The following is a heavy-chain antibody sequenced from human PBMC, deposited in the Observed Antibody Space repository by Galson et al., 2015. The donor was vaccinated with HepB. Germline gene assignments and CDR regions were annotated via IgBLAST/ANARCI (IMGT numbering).Heavy chain of an antibody. CDR1: GSTFTSYA. Sequence: SVTVSCKASGSTFTSYAMHWVRQAPGQRLEWMGWINAGNGNTKYSQKFQGRVTITRDTSASTAYMELSSLRSEDTAVYYCASRYCSSTSCYVGAFDIWGQGTMVTVSS. D-gene: IGHD2-2*01. CDR3: ASRYCSSTSCYVGAFDI. V-gene: IGHV1-3*01. J-gene: IGHJ3*02. CDR2: INAGNGNT.